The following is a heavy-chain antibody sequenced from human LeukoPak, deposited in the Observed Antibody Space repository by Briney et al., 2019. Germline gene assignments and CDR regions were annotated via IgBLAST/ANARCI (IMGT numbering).Heavy chain of an antibody. D-gene: IGHD3-10*01. V-gene: IGHV4-30-4*01. CDR3: AVIWRGSGSYWVVPNDY. CDR1: GGSISSGDYY. J-gene: IGHJ4*02. Sequence: SETLSLTCTVSGGSISSGDYYWSWLRQPPGKGLEWIGYIYYSGSTYYNPSLKSRVTISVDTSKNQFSLKLSSVTAADTAVYYCAVIWRGSGSYWVVPNDYWGQGTLVTVSS. CDR2: IYYSGST.